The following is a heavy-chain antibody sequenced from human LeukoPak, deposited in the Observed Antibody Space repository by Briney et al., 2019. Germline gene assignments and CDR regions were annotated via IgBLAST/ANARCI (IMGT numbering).Heavy chain of an antibody. J-gene: IGHJ4*02. D-gene: IGHD3-22*01. CDR3: ARVPPPYYDVEYFDY. CDR1: GGTFSSYA. V-gene: IGHV1-69*13. CDR2: IIPIFGTA. Sequence: GASVKVSCKASGGTFSSYAISWVRQAPGQGLEWMGGIIPIFGTANYAQKFQGRVTITADESTSTAYMELSSLRSEDTAVYYCARVPPPYYDVEYFDYWGQGTLVTVSS.